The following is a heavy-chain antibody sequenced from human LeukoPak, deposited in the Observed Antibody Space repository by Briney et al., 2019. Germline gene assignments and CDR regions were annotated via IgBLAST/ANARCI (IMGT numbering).Heavy chain of an antibody. V-gene: IGHV1-46*01. Sequence: ASVKVSCKASGYTFTSYYMHWVRQAPGQGLEWMGIINPSGGSTSYAQKFQGRVTRTRDTSTSTVDMELSSLRSEDTAVYYCARRYCSGGSCYDLGTIDYWGQGTLVTVSS. CDR1: GYTFTSYY. CDR2: INPSGGST. D-gene: IGHD2-15*01. CDR3: ARRYCSGGSCYDLGTIDY. J-gene: IGHJ4*02.